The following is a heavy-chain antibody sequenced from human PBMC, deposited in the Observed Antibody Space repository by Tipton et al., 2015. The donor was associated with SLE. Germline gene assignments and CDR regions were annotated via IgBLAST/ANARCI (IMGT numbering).Heavy chain of an antibody. Sequence: SLRLSCAASGSTFSDYYMSWIRQAPGKGLEWVSYISSSGSTTSYADSVKGRFTISRDNAKTSLYLQMNSLRAEDTAVYYCAKDPYNGAFGEYFDYWGQGTLVTVSS. J-gene: IGHJ4*02. V-gene: IGHV3-11*04. CDR1: GSTFSDYY. CDR2: ISSSGSTT. CDR3: AKDPYNGAFGEYFDY. D-gene: IGHD3-10*01.